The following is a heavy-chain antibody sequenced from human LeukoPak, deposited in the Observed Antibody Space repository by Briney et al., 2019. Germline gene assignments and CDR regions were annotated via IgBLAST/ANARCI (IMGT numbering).Heavy chain of an antibody. CDR1: GGSISSYY. D-gene: IGHD2-15*01. J-gene: IGHJ6*02. Sequence: PSETLSLTCTVSGGSISSYYWGWIRQPPGKGLEWIGYIYYSGSTNYNPSLKSRVTISVDTSKNQFSLRLSSVTAADTAAYYCARLPWGVVRNYYYYYGMDVWGQGTTVTVSS. CDR3: ARLPWGVVRNYYYYYGMDV. CDR2: IYYSGST. V-gene: IGHV4-59*08.